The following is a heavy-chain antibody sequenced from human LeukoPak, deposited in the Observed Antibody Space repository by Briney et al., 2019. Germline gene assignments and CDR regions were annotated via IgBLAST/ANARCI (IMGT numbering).Heavy chain of an antibody. J-gene: IGHJ4*02. V-gene: IGHV3-7*01. CDR1: GFTFSSYW. CDR3: ARERTTIVSGTTIGAY. CDR2: IKQDVTEK. D-gene: IGHD2/OR15-2a*01. Sequence: GGSLRLSCAASGFTFSSYWMSWVRQAPGKGLEWVAYIKQDVTEKYYVDSVKGRFSISRDNAKNSLYLQMNSLRADDTAVYYCARERTTIVSGTTIGAYWGQGTLVTVSS.